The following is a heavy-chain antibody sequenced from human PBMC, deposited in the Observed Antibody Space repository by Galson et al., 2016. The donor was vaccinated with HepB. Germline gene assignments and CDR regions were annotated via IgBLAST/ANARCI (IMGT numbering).Heavy chain of an antibody. CDR3: AKPQKGPDFWSAYSD. CDR2: INAGNGNT. CDR1: GYIFVNYA. J-gene: IGHJ4*02. D-gene: IGHD3-3*01. Sequence: SVKVSCKASGYIFVNYAVHWVRQAPGQRLEWMGWINAGNGNTKYSQKFQGRVTITRDTSATTAYMELNSLRSEDTAVYYCAKPQKGPDFWSAYSDWSQGALVTVSS. V-gene: IGHV1-3*01.